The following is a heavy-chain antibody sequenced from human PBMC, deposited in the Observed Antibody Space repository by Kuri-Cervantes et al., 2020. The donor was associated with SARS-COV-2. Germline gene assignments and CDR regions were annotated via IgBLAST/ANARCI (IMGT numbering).Heavy chain of an antibody. V-gene: IGHV3-23*01. D-gene: IGHD2-21*02. CDR1: GFTFSSYA. Sequence: GGSLRLSCAASGFTFSSYAMSWVRQAPGKGLEWVSAISGSGGSTYYADSVKGRFTISRENAKNSLYLEMNSLRAEDTALYYCSRARDPPFDYWGQGTLVTVSS. J-gene: IGHJ4*02. CDR3: SRARDPPFDY. CDR2: ISGSGGST.